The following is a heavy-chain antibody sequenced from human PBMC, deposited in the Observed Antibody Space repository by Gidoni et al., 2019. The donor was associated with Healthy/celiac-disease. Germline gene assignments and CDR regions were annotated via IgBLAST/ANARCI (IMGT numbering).Heavy chain of an antibody. J-gene: IGHJ6*02. CDR2: IWYDGSNK. CDR1: GFTFSSYG. CDR3: ARDGTIAARPYYYYGMDV. D-gene: IGHD6-6*01. V-gene: IGHV3-33*08. Sequence: QVQLVESGGGVVQPGKSLRLSCAASGFTFSSYGMHWVRQAPGKGLEWVAVIWYDGSNKYYADSVKGRFTISRDNSKNTLYLQMNSLRAEDTAVYYCARDGTIAARPYYYYGMDVWGQGTTVTVSS.